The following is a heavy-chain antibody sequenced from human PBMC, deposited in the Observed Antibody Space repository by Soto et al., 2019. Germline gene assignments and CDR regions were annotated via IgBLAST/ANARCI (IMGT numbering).Heavy chain of an antibody. Sequence: WESLKISCKGSGYSFTSYWISWVRQMPVKGLEWMGRIDPSDSYTNYSPSFQGHVTISADKSISTAYLQWSSLKASDTAMYYCARRQKYRSYCMEVWDQGTSVTVSS. V-gene: IGHV5-10-1*01. D-gene: IGHD3-16*02. CDR2: IDPSDSYT. J-gene: IGHJ6*02. CDR3: ARRQKYRSYCMEV. CDR1: GYSFTSYW.